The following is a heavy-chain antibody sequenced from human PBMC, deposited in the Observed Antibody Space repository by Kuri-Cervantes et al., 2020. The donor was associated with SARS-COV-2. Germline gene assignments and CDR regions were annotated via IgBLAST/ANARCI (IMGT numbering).Heavy chain of an antibody. J-gene: IGHJ4*02. V-gene: IGHV3-23*01. CDR2: ISGSGGST. Sequence: GGFLRPPLAGYGFTFSSYAMSWVRQAPGKGLEWVSAISGSGGSTYYADSVKGRFTISRDNSKNTLYLQMNSLRAEDTAVYYCAKHYCSSTSCSYYFDYWGQGTLVTVSS. CDR3: AKHYCSSTSCSYYFDY. D-gene: IGHD2-2*01. CDR1: GFTFSSYA.